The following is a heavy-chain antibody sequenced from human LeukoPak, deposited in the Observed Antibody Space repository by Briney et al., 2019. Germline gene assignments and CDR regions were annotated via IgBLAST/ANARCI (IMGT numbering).Heavy chain of an antibody. J-gene: IGHJ4*02. CDR3: ARYYGYSLYY. D-gene: IGHD3-10*01. V-gene: IGHV3-74*01. CDR1: GFTFSNYW. Sequence: GGSLRLSCAASGFTFSNYWMHWVRQAPGKGLVWVSRINSDGINTSYADSVKGRFTISRDNAKNTLNLQMNSLTAEDTAIYYCARYYGYSLYYWGQGTLVTASS. CDR2: INSDGINT.